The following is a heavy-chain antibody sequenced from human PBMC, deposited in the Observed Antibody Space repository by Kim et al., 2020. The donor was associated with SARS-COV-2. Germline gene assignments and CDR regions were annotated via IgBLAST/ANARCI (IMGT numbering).Heavy chain of an antibody. V-gene: IGHV3-23*01. Sequence: GGSLRLSCAASGFTFTTSVMSWVRQAPGEGLEWVSTITTSGDTTVYADSVKGRFTISRDNPNNSLYLQMNSLRGDDTALYYCARGWGLVDWGQGALVTVSS. CDR1: GFTFTTSV. CDR2: ITTSGDTT. J-gene: IGHJ4*02. CDR3: ARGWGLVD. D-gene: IGHD3-16*01.